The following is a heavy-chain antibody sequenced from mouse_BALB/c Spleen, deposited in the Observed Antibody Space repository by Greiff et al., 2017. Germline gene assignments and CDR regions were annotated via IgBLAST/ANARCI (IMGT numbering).Heavy chain of an antibody. V-gene: IGHV5-9*03. J-gene: IGHJ1*01. D-gene: IGHD1-2*01. CDR1: GFTFSSYT. CDR2: ISSGGGNT. Sequence: EVQLVESGGGLVKPGGSLKLSCAASGFTFSSYTMSWVRQTPEKRLEWVATISSGGGNTYYPDSVKGRFTISRDNAKNNLYLQMSSLRSEDTALYYCARPTATRYFDVWGAGTTVTVSS. CDR3: ARPTATRYFDV.